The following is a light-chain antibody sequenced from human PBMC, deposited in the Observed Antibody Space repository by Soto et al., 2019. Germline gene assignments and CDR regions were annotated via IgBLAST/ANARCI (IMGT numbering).Light chain of an antibody. CDR3: QQRSSWPRT. Sequence: EIVLTQSPATLSLSPGERATLSCRASQSVSTYLAWLQQKPGQAPRLLIYGASNRATGMPARFSGSGSGTDFILTISILAADDFAVYDCQQRSSWPRTFGQGTKVELK. CDR1: QSVSTY. V-gene: IGKV3-11*01. J-gene: IGKJ1*01. CDR2: GAS.